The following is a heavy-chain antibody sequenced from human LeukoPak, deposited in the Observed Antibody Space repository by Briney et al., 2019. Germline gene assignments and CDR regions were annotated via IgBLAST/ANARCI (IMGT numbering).Heavy chain of an antibody. CDR3: AKVKPPPGQYCRYTSCYRGSRWFGP. D-gene: IGHD2-2*02. CDR2: IYHSGST. J-gene: IGHJ5*02. Sequence: SETLSLTCTVSGYSISSGYYWGWIRQPPGKGLEWIGSIYHSGSTYYNPSLKSRVTISVNTSKNQFSPKLSSVTAADTAVYYCAKVKPPPGQYCRYTSCYRGSRWFGPWGQGTLVTVSS. CDR1: GYSISSGYY. V-gene: IGHV4-38-2*02.